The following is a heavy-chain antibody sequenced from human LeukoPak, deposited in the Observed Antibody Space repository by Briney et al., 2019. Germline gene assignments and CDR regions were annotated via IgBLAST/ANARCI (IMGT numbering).Heavy chain of an antibody. CDR3: ARAGATGAPDHDAFDI. Sequence: SETLSLTCTVSGGSISSGGYYWSWIRQHPGKGLEWIGYIYYSGSTYYNPSLKSRVTISVDTSKNQFSLKLSSVTAADTAVYYCARAGATGAPDHDAFDIWGQGTMVTVSS. CDR2: IYYSGST. D-gene: IGHD1-1*01. J-gene: IGHJ3*02. V-gene: IGHV4-31*03. CDR1: GGSISSGGYY.